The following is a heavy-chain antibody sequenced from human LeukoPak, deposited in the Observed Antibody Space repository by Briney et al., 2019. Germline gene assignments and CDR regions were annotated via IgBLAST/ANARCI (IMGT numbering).Heavy chain of an antibody. CDR1: GFTFSSYS. Sequence: GGSLRLSCAASGFTFSSYSMNWVRQAPGKGLEWVSAISGSGGSTYYADSVKGRFTISRDNSKNTLYLQMNSLRAEDTAVYYCAKGPPITIFGVVIIRFDYWGQGTLVTVSS. D-gene: IGHD3-3*01. J-gene: IGHJ4*02. CDR3: AKGPPITIFGVVIIRFDY. CDR2: ISGSGGST. V-gene: IGHV3-23*01.